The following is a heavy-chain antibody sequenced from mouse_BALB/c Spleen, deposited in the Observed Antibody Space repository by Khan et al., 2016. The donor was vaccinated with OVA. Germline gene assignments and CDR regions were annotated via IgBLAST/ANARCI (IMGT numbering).Heavy chain of an antibody. V-gene: IGHV3-2*02. D-gene: IGHD1-1*01. CDR1: GYSIASDYA. Sequence: VQLKESGPGLVKPSQSLSLTCTVTGYSIASDYAWNWIRQFPGNKLEWMGFISYSGNTNYNPSLKSRISITRATSKNQFFLQLNSVTSEDTATYYCARVYGGDFDYWGQGTTLTASS. CDR2: ISYSGNT. CDR3: ARVYGGDFDY. J-gene: IGHJ2*01.